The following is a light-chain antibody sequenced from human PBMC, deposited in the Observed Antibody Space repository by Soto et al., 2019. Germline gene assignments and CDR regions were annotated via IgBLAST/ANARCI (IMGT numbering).Light chain of an antibody. J-gene: IGKJ3*01. V-gene: IGKV1-8*01. CDR3: QQYYSYPLT. CDR1: QGISSY. CDR2: AAS. Sequence: AIRMTQSPSSFSASTGDRVTITCRASQGISSYLAWYQQKPGKAPKLLIYAASTLQSGVPSRFSGSGSGTDFTLTISCLQSEDFATYYCQQYYSYPLTFAPVTKVAIK.